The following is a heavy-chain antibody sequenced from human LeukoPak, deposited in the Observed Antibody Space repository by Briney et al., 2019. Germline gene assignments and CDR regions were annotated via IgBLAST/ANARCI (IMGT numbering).Heavy chain of an antibody. CDR3: ARDKVWYSSSWYLDY. D-gene: IGHD6-13*01. CDR1: GYTFTSYY. V-gene: IGHV1-46*01. Sequence: ASVKVSCKASGYTFTSYYMHWVRQAPGQGLEWMGIINPSGGSTSYAQKFQGRVTMTRDTSTSTVYMELSSLRSEDTVVYYCARDKVWYSSSWYLDYWGQGTLVTVSS. CDR2: INPSGGST. J-gene: IGHJ4*02.